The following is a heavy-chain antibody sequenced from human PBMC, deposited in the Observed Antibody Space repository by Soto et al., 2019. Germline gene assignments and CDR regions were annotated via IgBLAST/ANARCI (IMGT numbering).Heavy chain of an antibody. D-gene: IGHD2-15*01. CDR2: FYYTGST. J-gene: IGHJ4*02. Sequence: SETLSLTCTVSGGSVSSSSYYWGWIRQPPGRGLEWIGTFYYTGSTYYNPSLKNRVTISINTSKNQFSLRLSTVTAADTAVYYCARHPSIVAATDYWGQGTLVTVSS. V-gene: IGHV4-39*01. CDR1: GGSVSSSSYY. CDR3: ARHPSIVAATDY.